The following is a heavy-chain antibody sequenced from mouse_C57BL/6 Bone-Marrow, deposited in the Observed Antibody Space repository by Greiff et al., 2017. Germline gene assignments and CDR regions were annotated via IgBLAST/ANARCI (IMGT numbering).Heavy chain of an antibody. Sequence: ESGPGLVKPSQSLSLTCSVTGYSITSGYYWNWIRQFPGNKLEWMGYISYDGSNKYNPSLKNRISITRDTSKNQFFLKLNSVTTEDTATYYCARGLVASWFAYWGQGTLVTVSA. CDR3: ARGLVASWFAY. V-gene: IGHV3-6*01. CDR1: GYSITSGYY. J-gene: IGHJ3*01. D-gene: IGHD1-1*02. CDR2: ISYDGSN.